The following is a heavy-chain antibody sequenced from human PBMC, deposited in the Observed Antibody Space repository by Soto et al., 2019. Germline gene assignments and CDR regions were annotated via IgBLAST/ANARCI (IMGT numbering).Heavy chain of an antibody. D-gene: IGHD2-2*02. CDR1: RFTFSNYG. CDR3: ARDRLDCSTTSCYIPFDY. J-gene: IGHJ4*02. CDR2: IWDDGSKK. V-gene: IGHV3-33*01. Sequence: PGGSLRLSCAASRFTFSNYGMHWVRQAPGKGLEWVAVIWDDGSKKYYADSVKGRFSISRDNSKNTLYLQMSSLRAEDTAVYYCARDRLDCSTTSCYIPFDYWGQGTLVTVSS.